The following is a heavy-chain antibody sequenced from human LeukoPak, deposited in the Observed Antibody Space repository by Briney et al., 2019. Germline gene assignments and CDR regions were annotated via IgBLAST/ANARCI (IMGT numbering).Heavy chain of an antibody. J-gene: IGHJ5*02. CDR1: GFTFDDYV. V-gene: IGHV3-9*01. CDR3: AKGLYSSSYSWFDP. Sequence: PGGSLRLSCAASGFTFDDYVMHWVRQAPGKGLEWVSGISWNSGSIGYADSVMGRFTISRDNAKNYLYLQMNSLRAEDTALYYCAKGLYSSSYSWFDPWGQGTLVTVSS. D-gene: IGHD6-6*01. CDR2: ISWNSGSI.